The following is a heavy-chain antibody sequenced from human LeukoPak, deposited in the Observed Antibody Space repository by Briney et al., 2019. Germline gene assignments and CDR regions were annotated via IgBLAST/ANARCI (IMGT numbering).Heavy chain of an antibody. CDR2: IYYSGST. J-gene: IGHJ4*02. CDR3: ARASYDYGDFDY. Sequence: PSETLSLTCIVSGGSISSSSYYWGWIRQPPGKGLEWIASIYYSGSTYYNPSLKSRVTISVDTSKNQFSLKLSSVTAADTAVYYCARASYDYGDFDYWGQGTLVTVSS. V-gene: IGHV4-39*07. CDR1: GGSISSSSYY. D-gene: IGHD4-17*01.